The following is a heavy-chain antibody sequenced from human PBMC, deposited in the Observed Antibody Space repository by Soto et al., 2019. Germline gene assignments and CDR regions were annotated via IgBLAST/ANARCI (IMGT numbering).Heavy chain of an antibody. CDR1: GFTFSSYW. V-gene: IGHV3-74*01. CDR2: INSDGSIT. CDR3: VRYPRSVGGSYRPDY. Sequence: VGSLRLSCAASGFTFSSYWMHWVRQVPEKGLVWVSRINSDGSITNYADAVKGRFTISRDNVKNTLYLQMNSLRAEDTAVYYCVRYPRSVGGSYRPDYWGQGTLVTVSS. J-gene: IGHJ4*02. D-gene: IGHD3-16*02.